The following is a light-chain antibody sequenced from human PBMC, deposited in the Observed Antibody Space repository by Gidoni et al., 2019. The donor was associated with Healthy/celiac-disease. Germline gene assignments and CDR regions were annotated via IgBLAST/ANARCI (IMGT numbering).Light chain of an antibody. V-gene: IGKV1-27*01. CDR1: QGISNY. CDR2: ASS. CDR3: QKYNSATRT. J-gene: IGKJ1*01. Sequence: DIQMTQSPSSLSASVGDRVTITCRASQGISNYLAWYQQKPGKVPKLLIYASSTLQSGVPSRFSGSGSGTDFTLTISRLQPEDVATYYCQKYNSATRTFGQGTKVEIK.